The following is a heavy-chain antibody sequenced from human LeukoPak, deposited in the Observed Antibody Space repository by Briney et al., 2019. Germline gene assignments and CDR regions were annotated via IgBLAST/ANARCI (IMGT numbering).Heavy chain of an antibody. CDR1: GFTVSSKY. CDR2: IYGDGTT. V-gene: IGHV3-53*01. CDR3: ARDGGRDTGYSDV. Sequence: GGSLRLSCAASGFTVSSKYMSWVRQAPGKGLEWVSAIYGDGTTYYADSVRGRFTISRDSSKNTLDLQMNRLRAEDTAVYYCARDGGRDTGYSDVWGQGTTVTVSS. D-gene: IGHD5-12*01. J-gene: IGHJ6*02.